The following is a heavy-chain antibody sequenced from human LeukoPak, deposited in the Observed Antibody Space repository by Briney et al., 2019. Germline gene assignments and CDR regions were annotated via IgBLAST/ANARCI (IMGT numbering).Heavy chain of an antibody. V-gene: IGHV3-30-3*01. J-gene: IGHJ2*01. CDR1: GFPFSSYS. Sequence: GRFLRLSCAASGFPFSSYSIHWVRQAPGKGLEWVAVISYDGSIKYYADSVKGRFTISRDNSKNTLLLQLNSLKAEDTAVYYCARDLGRSGIGVVIYWYFDLWGRGTLVTVSS. CDR2: ISYDGSIK. CDR3: ARDLGRSGIGVVIYWYFDL. D-gene: IGHD3-22*01.